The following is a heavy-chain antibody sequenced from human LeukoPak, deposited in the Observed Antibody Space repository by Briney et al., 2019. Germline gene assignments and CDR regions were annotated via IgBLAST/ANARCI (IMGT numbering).Heavy chain of an antibody. Sequence: PSETLSLTCAVYGGSFSGYYWSWIRQPPGKGLEWIGEINHSGSTNYNPSLKSRVTISVDTSKNQFSLKLSTVTAADTAVYYCARGGIAARRFDPWGRGTLVTVSS. V-gene: IGHV4-34*01. CDR2: INHSGST. D-gene: IGHD6-6*01. J-gene: IGHJ5*02. CDR1: GGSFSGYY. CDR3: ARGGIAARRFDP.